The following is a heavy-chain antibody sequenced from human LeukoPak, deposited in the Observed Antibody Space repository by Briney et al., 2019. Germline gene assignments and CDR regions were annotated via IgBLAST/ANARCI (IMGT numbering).Heavy chain of an antibody. CDR3: ARKWLKHYYYYGMDV. D-gene: IGHD6-19*01. CDR2: IIPILGIA. V-gene: IGHV1-69*04. CDR1: GGTLSSYA. J-gene: IGHJ6*02. Sequence: SVKVSCKASGGTLSSYAISWVRQAPGQGLEWMGRIIPILGIANYAQKFQGRVTITADKSTSTAYMELSSLRSEDTAVYYCARKWLKHYYYYGMDVWGQGTTVTVSS.